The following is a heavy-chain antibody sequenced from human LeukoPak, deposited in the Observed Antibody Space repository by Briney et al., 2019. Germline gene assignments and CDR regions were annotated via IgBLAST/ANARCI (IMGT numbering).Heavy chain of an antibody. V-gene: IGHV3-15*05. D-gene: IGHD6-19*01. J-gene: IGHJ3*02. CDR3: ARGIGVAAPYDAFDI. Sequence: PGGSLRLSCAASGFTFSNAWMSWVRQAPGKGLEWVGRIKSKTDGGTTDYAAPVKGRFTISRDNAKNTVYVQMNSLRAEDTAVYYCARGIGVAAPYDAFDIWGQGTMVTVSS. CDR1: GFTFSNAW. CDR2: IKSKTDGGTT.